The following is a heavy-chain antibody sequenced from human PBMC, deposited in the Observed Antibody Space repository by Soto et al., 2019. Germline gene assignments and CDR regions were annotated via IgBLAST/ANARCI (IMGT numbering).Heavy chain of an antibody. Sequence: GASVKVSCKASGYTFTSYDINWVRQATGQGLEWMGWMDPNSGNTGYAQKFQGRVTMTRNTSISTAYMELSSLRSEDTAVYYCARGRHSSSRYHWFDPWGQGTLVTVSS. CDR3: ARGRHSSSRYHWFDP. CDR2: MDPNSGNT. D-gene: IGHD6-13*01. CDR1: GYTFTSYD. J-gene: IGHJ5*02. V-gene: IGHV1-8*01.